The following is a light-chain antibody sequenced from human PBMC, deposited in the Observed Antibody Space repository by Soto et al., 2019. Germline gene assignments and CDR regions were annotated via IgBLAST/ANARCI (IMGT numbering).Light chain of an antibody. J-gene: IGLJ1*01. CDR2: EGS. Sequence: QSLMTQAASDSGSPGQSITSSCTRTSSDVGSYNLVSWYQQLPGKAPKLMIYEGSKRPSGVSNRFSGSKSGNTASLTISGLQAEDEADYYCCSYAGSSTDVFGTGTKVTVL. CDR1: SSDVGSYNL. CDR3: CSYAGSSTDV. V-gene: IGLV2-23*01.